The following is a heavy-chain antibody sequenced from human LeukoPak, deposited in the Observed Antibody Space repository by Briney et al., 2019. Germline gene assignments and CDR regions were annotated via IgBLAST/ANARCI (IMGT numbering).Heavy chain of an antibody. V-gene: IGHV4-39*07. Sequence: SETLSLTCSVSGGSISRSSYYWGWIRQPPGKGLEWIGYIYHSGSTYYNPSLKSRVTISVDRSKNQFSLKLSSVTAADTAVYYCARVLPHYGSGSHWFDPWGQGTLVTVSS. CDR1: GGSISRSSYY. D-gene: IGHD3-10*01. CDR2: IYHSGST. J-gene: IGHJ5*02. CDR3: ARVLPHYGSGSHWFDP.